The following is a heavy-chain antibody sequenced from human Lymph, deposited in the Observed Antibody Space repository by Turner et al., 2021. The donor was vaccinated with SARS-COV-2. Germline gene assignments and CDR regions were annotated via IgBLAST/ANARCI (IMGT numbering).Heavy chain of an antibody. CDR3: ASAGVGRYFYFDY. Sequence: QVQLVQSGAEVKKPGSSVKVSCKASGGTFSSHAISWVRQAPGQGLCWRGGIYPILVKQTTEQRSQGRVRITGEKSPGTAYMGLSTVRSEDTAVYYWASAGVGRYFYFDYWGQGTLVTVSS. J-gene: IGHJ4*02. CDR2: IYPILVK. D-gene: IGHD1-26*01. CDR1: GGTFSSHA. V-gene: IGHV1-69*10.